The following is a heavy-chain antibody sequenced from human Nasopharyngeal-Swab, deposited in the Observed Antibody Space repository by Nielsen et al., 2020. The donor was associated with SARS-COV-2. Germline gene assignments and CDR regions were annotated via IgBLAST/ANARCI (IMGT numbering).Heavy chain of an antibody. V-gene: IGHV3-13*01. CDR2: IGTAGDT. CDR1: GFTFSSYD. CDR3: AREVLRFLEWLLPSDAFDS. Sequence: GGSLRLSCAASGFTFSSYDMHWVRQATGKGLEWVSAIGTAGDTYYPGSVKGRFTISRDNAKNSLYLQMNSLRAEDTAVYYCAREVLRFLEWLLPSDAFDSWGQGTMVT. J-gene: IGHJ3*02. D-gene: IGHD3-3*01.